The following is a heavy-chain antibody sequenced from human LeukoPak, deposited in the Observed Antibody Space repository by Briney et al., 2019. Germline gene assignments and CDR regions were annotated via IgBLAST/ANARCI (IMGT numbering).Heavy chain of an antibody. J-gene: IGHJ4*02. D-gene: IGHD5-24*01. Sequence: ASVKVSCKASGFTFTSHDYNWVRQATGQGLEWMGWMNPNSGNTGYAQKFQGRVTMTRDTSTSTVYMELSSLRSEDTAVYYCARDPRRGWLQLPPFDYWGQGTLVTVSS. CDR2: MNPNSGNT. CDR1: GFTFTSHD. CDR3: ARDPRRGWLQLPPFDY. V-gene: IGHV1-8*01.